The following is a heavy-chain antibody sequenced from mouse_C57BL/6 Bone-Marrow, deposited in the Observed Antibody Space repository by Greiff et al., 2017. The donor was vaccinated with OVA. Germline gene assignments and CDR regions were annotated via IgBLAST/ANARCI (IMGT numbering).Heavy chain of an antibody. CDR2: IWGGGST. Sequence: VQLVESGPGLVAPSGFSLTSYGVDWVRQPPGKGLEWLGVIWGGGSTNYNSALMSRLSISKDNSKSQVFLKMNSLQTDDTAMYYCAKRDGGVYWYFDVWGTGTTVTVSS. V-gene: IGHV2-9*01. CDR3: AKRDGGVYWYFDV. CDR1: GFSLTSYG. D-gene: IGHD3-3*01. J-gene: IGHJ1*03.